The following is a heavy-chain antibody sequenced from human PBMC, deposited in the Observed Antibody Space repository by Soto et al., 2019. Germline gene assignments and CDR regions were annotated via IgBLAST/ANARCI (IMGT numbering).Heavy chain of an antibody. CDR2: INSDGSST. Sequence: GGSLRLSCAASGFTFSSYWMHWVRQAPGKGLVWVSRINSDGSSTSYADSVKGRFTISRDNAKNTLYLQMNSLRAEDTAVYYCERDNIKIWSRGYYYYGMDVWGQGTTVTVSS. D-gene: IGHD5-18*01. V-gene: IGHV3-74*01. J-gene: IGHJ6*02. CDR1: GFTFSSYW. CDR3: ERDNIKIWSRGYYYYGMDV.